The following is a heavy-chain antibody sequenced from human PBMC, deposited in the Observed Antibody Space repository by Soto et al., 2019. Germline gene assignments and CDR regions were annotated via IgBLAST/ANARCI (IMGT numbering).Heavy chain of an antibody. CDR1: GGSNSSYY. CDR3: ARDSGYGMDV. D-gene: IGHD3-10*01. V-gene: IGHV4-59*01. J-gene: IGHJ6*02. Sequence: QVQLQESGPGLVKPSETLSLTCTVSGGSNSSYYWSWIRQPPGKGLEWIGYIYYSGSTNYNPSLKSRVTISVDTSKNQFSLKLSSVTAADTAVYYCARDSGYGMDVWGQGTTVTVSS. CDR2: IYYSGST.